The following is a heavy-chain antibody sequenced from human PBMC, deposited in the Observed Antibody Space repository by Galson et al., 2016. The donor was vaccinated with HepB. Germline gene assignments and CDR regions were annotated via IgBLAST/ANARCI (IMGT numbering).Heavy chain of an antibody. CDR1: GYTFTNFP. CDR2: IDTDSGKT. J-gene: IGHJ4*02. CDR3: AAWRRTANSWSGPFDD. D-gene: IGHD6-13*01. V-gene: IGHV1-3*04. Sequence: SVKVSCKASGYTFTNFPLHWVRQAPGQRLEWMGWIDTDSGKTWYSQNFQGRTTITRDTSASTAYMELSSLRFEDTAVYFCAAWRRTANSWSGPFDDWGQGTLVTVSS.